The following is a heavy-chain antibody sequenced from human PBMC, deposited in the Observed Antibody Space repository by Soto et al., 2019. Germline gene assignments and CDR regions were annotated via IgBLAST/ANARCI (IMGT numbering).Heavy chain of an antibody. J-gene: IGHJ4*02. CDR2: INQDGGVT. Sequence: PGWSLRLSCVASGFTFISSFMGWIRQAPGKGLEWVANINQDGGVTYYVDSVEGRFTISRDNTKDSLYLQMNSLRGEDTAIYYCARYYRGSGRYFFDYWGQGTPVTVS. D-gene: IGHD6-19*01. CDR3: ARYYRGSGRYFFDY. V-gene: IGHV3-7*03. CDR1: GFTFISSF.